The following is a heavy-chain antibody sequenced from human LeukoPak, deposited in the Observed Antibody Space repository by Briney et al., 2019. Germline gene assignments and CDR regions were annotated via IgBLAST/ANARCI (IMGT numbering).Heavy chain of an antibody. D-gene: IGHD2-15*01. V-gene: IGHV1-2*02. CDR3: ATKGGLTPNTLAM. Sequence: VSVKVSCKGSGYNFTVYYMHWVRQAPGQGLEWMGWMDPNSGDTIYAPKFQGRVSMTRDTSITTAYMELSSLTFDDSAMYYCATKGGLTPNTLAMWGHGTMVTVSS. CDR2: MDPNSGDT. J-gene: IGHJ3*01. CDR1: GYNFTVYY.